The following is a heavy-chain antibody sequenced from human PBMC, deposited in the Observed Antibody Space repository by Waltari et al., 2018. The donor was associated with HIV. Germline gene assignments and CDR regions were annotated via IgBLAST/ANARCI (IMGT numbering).Heavy chain of an antibody. J-gene: IGHJ6*02. D-gene: IGHD3-22*01. Sequence: EVQLVESGGGLVKPGGSLRLSCAASGFTFGSYRMNWVRQGPGKGLELVSSISSSSIYISYADSVKGRFTISRDNAKNSLYLQMNSLRAEDTAVYYCARQDSSGGNYYYGMDVWGQGTTVTVSS. V-gene: IGHV3-21*01. CDR1: GFTFGSYR. CDR3: ARQDSSGGNYYYGMDV. CDR2: ISSSSIYI.